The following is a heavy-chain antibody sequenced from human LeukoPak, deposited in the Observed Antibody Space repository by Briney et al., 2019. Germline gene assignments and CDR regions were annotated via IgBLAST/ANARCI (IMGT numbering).Heavy chain of an antibody. V-gene: IGHV3-53*01. CDR1: GFTVSSNY. J-gene: IGHJ4*02. CDR3: AREYQDSSGYDY. D-gene: IGHD3-22*01. CDR2: IYSGGST. Sequence: GGSLRLSCAASGFTVSSNYMSWVRQAPGKGLEWVSVIYSGGSTYYADSVKSRFTISRDNSKNTLYLQMNSLRAEDTAVYYCAREYQDSSGYDYWGQGTLVTVSS.